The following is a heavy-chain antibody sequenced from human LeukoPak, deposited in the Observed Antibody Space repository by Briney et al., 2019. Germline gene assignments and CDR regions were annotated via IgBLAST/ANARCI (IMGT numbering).Heavy chain of an antibody. CDR3: ARGVISSVDY. J-gene: IGHJ4*02. CDR2: INHSGST. V-gene: IGHV4-34*01. Sequence: PSETLSLTCAVYGGSFSGYYWSWIRLPPGKGLEWIGEINHSGSTNYNPSLKSRVTISVDTSKNQFSLKLSSVTAADTAVYYCARGVISSVDYWGQGTLVTVSS. CDR1: GGSFSGYY. D-gene: IGHD3-10*01.